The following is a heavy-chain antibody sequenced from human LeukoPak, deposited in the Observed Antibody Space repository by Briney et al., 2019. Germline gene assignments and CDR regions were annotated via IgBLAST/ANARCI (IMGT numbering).Heavy chain of an antibody. CDR3: ITGGSGSFYNPFDY. D-gene: IGHD3-10*01. Sequence: GESLKISCTGSGSSFTNYWIGWGRQMPGKGVEWMGIIYPGDTDTRYSPSFQGQVTISADKSISTADLQWSSLKASDTAMYYCITGGSGSFYNPFDYWGQGTLVIVSS. CDR1: GSSFTNYW. CDR2: IYPGDTDT. V-gene: IGHV5-51*01. J-gene: IGHJ4*02.